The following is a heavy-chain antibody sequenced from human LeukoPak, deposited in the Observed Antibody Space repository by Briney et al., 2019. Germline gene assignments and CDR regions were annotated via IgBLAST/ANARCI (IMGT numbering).Heavy chain of an antibody. Sequence: PSETLSLTCTVYGGSFNGYYWSWIRQPPGKGLEWIGEVNYSGTTNYNPSLTSRVTISVDTSKNQFSLKLSSVTAADTAVYYCARFKSQLRQYYYYMDVWGKGTTVTVS. J-gene: IGHJ6*03. V-gene: IGHV4-34*01. CDR2: VNYSGTT. CDR3: ARFKSQLRQYYYYMDV. D-gene: IGHD2-2*01. CDR1: GGSFNGYY.